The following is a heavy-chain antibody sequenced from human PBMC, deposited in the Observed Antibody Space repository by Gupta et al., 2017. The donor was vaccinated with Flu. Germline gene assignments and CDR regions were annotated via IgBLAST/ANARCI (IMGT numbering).Heavy chain of an antibody. Sequence: QVQLVQSGAEVKKPGTSVKVSCTTSGYTFIDHYVHWVRQAPGPGFEWVGRIDPNTGDKDYAQNLRGRVTLTSDTSLSTAYMEMSGVKFDDTAFYYCALFRGNRAYCGGDCYLDSWGQGTLVTVSS. V-gene: IGHV1-2*06. D-gene: IGHD2-21*02. CDR1: GYTFIDHY. CDR2: IDPNTGDK. CDR3: ALFRGNRAYCGGDCYLDS. J-gene: IGHJ4*02.